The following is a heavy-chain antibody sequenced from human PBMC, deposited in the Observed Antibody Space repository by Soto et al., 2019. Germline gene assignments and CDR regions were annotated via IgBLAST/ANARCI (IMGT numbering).Heavy chain of an antibody. D-gene: IGHD2-2*01. Sequence: QVQLVQSGAEVKKPGSSVKVSSKASGGTFSNYAISWVRQAPGQWLEWMGGFIPIFNTANYAQKFQGRVTITADKSTSTANMELSSLRSEDTAVYYCARGLVVPAGIRYYYYGMDVWGQGTTVTVSS. CDR3: ARGLVVPAGIRYYYYGMDV. CDR1: GGTFSNYA. CDR2: FIPIFNTA. J-gene: IGHJ6*02. V-gene: IGHV1-69*06.